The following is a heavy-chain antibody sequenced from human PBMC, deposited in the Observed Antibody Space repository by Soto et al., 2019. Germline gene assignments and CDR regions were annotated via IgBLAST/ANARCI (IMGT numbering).Heavy chain of an antibody. CDR1: GYTFTSYA. J-gene: IGHJ5*02. V-gene: IGHV1-3*01. D-gene: IGHD5-18*01. CDR2: INAGNGST. CDR3: ARDAGYQTGWFDP. Sequence: ASVKVSCKASGYTFTSYAMHWVRQAPGQRPEWMGWINAGNGSTKYSQKFQGRFTISRDNSKNTLYLQMNSLRAEDTAVYYCARDAGYQTGWFDPWGQGTLVTVSS.